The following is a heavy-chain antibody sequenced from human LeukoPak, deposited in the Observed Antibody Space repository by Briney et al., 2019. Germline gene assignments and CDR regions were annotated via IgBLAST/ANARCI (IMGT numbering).Heavy chain of an antibody. Sequence: GESLKISCKGSGYSFTSYWIGWVRQMPGKGLEWMGIIYPGDSDTRYSPSFQGQVTISADKSISTAYPQWSSLKASDTAMYYCARRLTVRGKEYYFDYWGQGTLVTVSS. CDR2: IYPGDSDT. J-gene: IGHJ4*02. CDR3: ARRLTVRGKEYYFDY. CDR1: GYSFTSYW. D-gene: IGHD3-10*01. V-gene: IGHV5-51*01.